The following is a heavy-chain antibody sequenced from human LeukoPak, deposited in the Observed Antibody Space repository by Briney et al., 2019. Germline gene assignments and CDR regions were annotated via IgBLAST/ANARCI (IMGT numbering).Heavy chain of an antibody. CDR2: IYYSEST. CDR1: GGSISSSNYY. CDR3: ARAPPPGFVAAAGQHFDS. Sequence: PSETLSLTCTVSGGSISSSNYYWGWIRQPPGKGLEWIGSIYYSESTYYNPSLKSRVTISVDTSKNQFSLKLSSVTAADTAVYYCARAPPPGFVAAAGQHFDSWGQGTLVTVFS. D-gene: IGHD6-13*01. V-gene: IGHV4-39*07. J-gene: IGHJ4*02.